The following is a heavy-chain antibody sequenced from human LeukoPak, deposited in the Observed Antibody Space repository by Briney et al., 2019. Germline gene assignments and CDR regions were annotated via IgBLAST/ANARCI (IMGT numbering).Heavy chain of an antibody. V-gene: IGHV4-59*01. CDR1: GGSISSYY. Sequence: SETLSLTCTVCGGSISSYYWSWIRQPPGKGLGWIGYIYYSGSTNYNPSLKSRVTISVDTSKNQFSLKLSSVTAADTAVYYCARAPMVRAGWFDPWGQGTLVTVSS. CDR3: ARAPMVRAGWFDP. CDR2: IYYSGST. J-gene: IGHJ5*02. D-gene: IGHD3-10*01.